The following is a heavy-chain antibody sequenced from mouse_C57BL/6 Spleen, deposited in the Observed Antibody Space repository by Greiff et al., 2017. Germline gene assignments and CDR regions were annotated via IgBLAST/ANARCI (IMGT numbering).Heavy chain of an antibody. CDR1: GYTFTDYE. Sequence: QVQLQQSGAELVRPGASVTLSCKASGYTFTDYEMHWVQQTPVHGLEWIGAIDPETGGTAYNQKFKGKAILTADKSSSTDYMELRSLTSEDSAFCYCRGWDSNYVYCDYWGQGTTLTVSS. V-gene: IGHV1-15*01. CDR2: IDPETGGT. D-gene: IGHD2-5*01. CDR3: RGWDSNYVYCDY. J-gene: IGHJ2*01.